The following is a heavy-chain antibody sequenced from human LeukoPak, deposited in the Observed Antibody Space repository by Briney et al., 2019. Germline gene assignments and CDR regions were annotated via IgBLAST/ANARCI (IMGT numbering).Heavy chain of an antibody. D-gene: IGHD3-10*01. CDR1: GYTLTSYG. CDR2: ISAYNGNT. V-gene: IGHV1-18*01. J-gene: IGHJ4*02. CDR3: ARDRSGRGFYGSGSYYSLEY. Sequence: ASVKVSCKASGYTLTSYGISWVRQAPGQGLEWMGWISAYNGNTNYAQKLQGRVTMTTDTSTSTAYMELRSLRSDDTAVYYCARDRSGRGFYGSGSYYSLEYWGQGTLVTVSS.